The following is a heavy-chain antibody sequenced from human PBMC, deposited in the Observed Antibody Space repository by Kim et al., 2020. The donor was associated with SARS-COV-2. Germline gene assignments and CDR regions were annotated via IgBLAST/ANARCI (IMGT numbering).Heavy chain of an antibody. J-gene: IGHJ4*02. D-gene: IGHD5-12*01. Sequence: DSREGRFTITRDNAKNSLYLQMNSLRAEDTAIYYCARYGSRDGYNYSFDYWGQGTLVTVSS. CDR3: ARYGSRDGYNYSFDY. V-gene: IGHV3-7*03.